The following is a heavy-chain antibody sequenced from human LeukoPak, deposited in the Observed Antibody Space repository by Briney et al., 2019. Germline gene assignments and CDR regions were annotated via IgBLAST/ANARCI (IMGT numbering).Heavy chain of an antibody. Sequence: ASVKVSCKASGYTFTSYGISWVRQAPGQGLEWMGWISAYNGNTNYAQKLQGRVTMTTDTSTSTAYMKLSRLRSDDTAVYYCASAVAVGDYFDYWGQGTLVTVSS. CDR3: ASAVAVGDYFDY. CDR2: ISAYNGNT. J-gene: IGHJ4*02. CDR1: GYTFTSYG. V-gene: IGHV1-18*01.